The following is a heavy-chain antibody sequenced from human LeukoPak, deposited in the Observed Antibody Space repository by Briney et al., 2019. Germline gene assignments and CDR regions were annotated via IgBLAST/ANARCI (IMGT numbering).Heavy chain of an antibody. CDR2: IYYSGST. D-gene: IGHD3-10*01. J-gene: IGHJ5*02. CDR1: GGSISSYY. Sequence: SETLSLTCTVSGGSISSYYWSWIRQPPGKGLEWIGYIYYSGSTNYNPSLTSRVTISVDTSKNQFSLRLTSVTVADTAVYFCARHGIWFGDTNRWFDPWGQGTLVTVSS. CDR3: ARHGIWFGDTNRWFDP. V-gene: IGHV4-59*08.